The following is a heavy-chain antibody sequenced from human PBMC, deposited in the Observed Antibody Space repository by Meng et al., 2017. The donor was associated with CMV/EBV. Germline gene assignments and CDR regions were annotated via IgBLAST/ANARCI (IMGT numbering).Heavy chain of an antibody. J-gene: IGHJ4*02. CDR1: GGSISSGGYY. CDR3: ARGQVDRLSFDY. CDR2: IYYSGST. D-gene: IGHD3/OR15-3a*01. Sequence: LRLSCTVSGGSISSGGYYWSWIRQPPGKGLEWIGYIYYSGSTYYNPSLKSRVTISVDTSKNQFSLKLSSVTAADTAVYYGARGQVDRLSFDYWGQGTLVTVSS. V-gene: IGHV4-31*03.